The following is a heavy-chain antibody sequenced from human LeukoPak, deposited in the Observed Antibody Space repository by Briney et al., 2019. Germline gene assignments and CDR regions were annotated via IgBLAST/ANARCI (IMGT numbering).Heavy chain of an antibody. CDR3: ARGKLRRVVYARYYYYYMDV. J-gene: IGHJ6*03. CDR1: GGSFSGYY. D-gene: IGHD2-8*02. CDR2: INHSGST. Sequence: SETLSLTCAVYGGSFSGYYWSWIRQPPGKGLEWIGEINHSGSTNYNPSLKSRVTISVDTSKNQFSLKLSSVTAADTAVYYCARGKLRRVVYARYYYYYMDVWGKGTTVTVSS. V-gene: IGHV4-34*01.